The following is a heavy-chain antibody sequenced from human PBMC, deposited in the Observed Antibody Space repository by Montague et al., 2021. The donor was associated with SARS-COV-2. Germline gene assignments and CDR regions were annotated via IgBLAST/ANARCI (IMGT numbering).Heavy chain of an antibody. CDR3: ARRQGWGDFYYAMDV. CDR1: GFTFSSSS. CDR2: ISSISSYT. Sequence: SLRLSCAASGFTFSSSSMNWFRQAPGKGLQWVSSISSISSYTYYTDSAKGRFTISRDNAKNSLYLQMDSLRAEDTAVYYCARRQGWGDFYYAMDVWGQGTTVTVSS. D-gene: IGHD3-10*01. V-gene: IGHV3-21*01. J-gene: IGHJ6*02.